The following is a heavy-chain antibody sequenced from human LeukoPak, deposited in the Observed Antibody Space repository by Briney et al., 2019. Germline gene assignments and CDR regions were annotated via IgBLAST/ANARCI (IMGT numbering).Heavy chain of an antibody. CDR3: ARGRPPHDYGTLFEY. CDR2: IYYSGST. J-gene: IGHJ4*02. D-gene: IGHD4-17*01. CDR1: GGAITGYY. Sequence: SETLSLTCTVSGGAITGYYWSWIRQPPGKGLEWIGYIYYSGSTNYNPSLKSRVTMSVDTSKKQFSLKLSSVTAADTAVYYCARGRPPHDYGTLFEYWGQGNLVTVSS. V-gene: IGHV4-59*01.